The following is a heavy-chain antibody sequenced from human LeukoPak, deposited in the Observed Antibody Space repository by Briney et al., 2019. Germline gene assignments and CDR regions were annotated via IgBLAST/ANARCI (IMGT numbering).Heavy chain of an antibody. CDR1: GGSFSGYY. D-gene: IGHD6-19*01. Sequence: SETLSLTCAVYGGSFSGYYCTLIRQPPAKGLEWIGEITHSGSPTCHPSLKIRVTISVDTSKIQFSLKLRSVTAAGTAVYYCARASCSPPVPYSSGWYRYFDYWGQGTLVTVSS. CDR2: ITHSGSP. CDR3: ARASCSPPVPYSSGWYRYFDY. V-gene: IGHV4-34*01. J-gene: IGHJ4*02.